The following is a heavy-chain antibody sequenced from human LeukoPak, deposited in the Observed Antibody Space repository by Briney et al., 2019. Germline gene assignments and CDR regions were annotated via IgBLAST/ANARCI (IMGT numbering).Heavy chain of an antibody. CDR3: AKGGHQWPRYPDS. Sequence: GGSLRLSCVASGFTFSNYAMSWVRQAPGKGLEWVSAISGSGGSAYYADSVKGRFTISGDISKNTLYLQMNSLRADDTAVYYCAKGGHQWPRYPDSWGQGTLVTVSS. J-gene: IGHJ4*02. V-gene: IGHV3-23*01. CDR2: ISGSGGSA. CDR1: GFTFSNYA. D-gene: IGHD6-19*01.